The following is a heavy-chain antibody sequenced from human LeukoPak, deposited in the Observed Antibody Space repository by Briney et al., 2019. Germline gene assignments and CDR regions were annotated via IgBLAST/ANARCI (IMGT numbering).Heavy chain of an antibody. CDR1: GGSFSGYY. CDR3: ARGLRIGNYYDSSGYQEDPNLYRY. J-gene: IGHJ4*02. D-gene: IGHD3-22*01. Sequence: SETLSLTCAVYGGSFSGYYWSWIRQPPGKGLEWIGEINHSGSTNYNPSLKSRVTISVDTSKNQFSLKLSSVTAADTAVYYCARGLRIGNYYDSSGYQEDPNLYRYWGQGTLVTVSS. CDR2: INHSGST. V-gene: IGHV4-34*01.